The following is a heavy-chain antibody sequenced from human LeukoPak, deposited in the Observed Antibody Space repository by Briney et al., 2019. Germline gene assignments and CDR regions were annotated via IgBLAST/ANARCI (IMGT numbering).Heavy chain of an antibody. CDR3: ASGDDFWSGYWN. CDR2: ISAYNGNT. CDR1: GYTFTSYG. V-gene: IGHV1-18*01. D-gene: IGHD3-3*01. J-gene: IGHJ4*02. Sequence: ASVKVSCKASGYTFTSYGISWVRQAPGQGLEWMGWISAYNGNTNYAQKLQGRVTMTTDTSTRTAYMELRSRRSDDTAVYYCASGDDFWSGYWNWGQGTLVTVSS.